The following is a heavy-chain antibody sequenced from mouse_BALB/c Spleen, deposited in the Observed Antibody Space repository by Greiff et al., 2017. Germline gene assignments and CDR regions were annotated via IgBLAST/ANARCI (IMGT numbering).Heavy chain of an antibody. J-gene: IGHJ3*01. CDR3: AQLGFFAY. V-gene: IGHV1-77*01. CDR1: GYTFTDYV. Sequence: LVESGPELVKPGASVKMSCKASGYTFTDYVISWVKQRPGQGLEWIGEIYPGSGSTYYNEKFKGKATLTADKSSNTAYMQLSSLTSEDSAVYFCAQLGFFAYWGQGTLVTVSA. D-gene: IGHD4-1*02. CDR2: IYPGSGST.